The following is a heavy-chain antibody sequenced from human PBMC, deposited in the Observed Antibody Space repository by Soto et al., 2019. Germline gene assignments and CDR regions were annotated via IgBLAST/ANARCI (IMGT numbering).Heavy chain of an antibody. D-gene: IGHD3-16*01. CDR1: AFTCTYCT. Sequence: GGPLKLFRAAAAFTCTYCTMYLLRQAPGKRLVCVSSMRDSGDCTNYADSVMGRFRSSRGDAKNSLYLQMNSLRAEDTALYYCARSAWPYVWAGGDAFHIWGQGTMVTVSS. CDR3: ARSAWPYVWAGGDAFHI. CDR2: MRDSGDCT. J-gene: IGHJ3*02. V-gene: IGHV3-21*01.